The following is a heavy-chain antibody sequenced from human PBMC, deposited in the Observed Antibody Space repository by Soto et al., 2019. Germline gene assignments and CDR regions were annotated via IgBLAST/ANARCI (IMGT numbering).Heavy chain of an antibody. Sequence: QLQLQESGPGLVKPSETLSLTCTVSGGSISSSSYYWGWIRQPPGKGLEWIGSIYYSGSTYYNPSRKSRVTISVDTSKNQFSLKLSSVTAADTAVYYCARSVKYYYDSSGYPGYNWFDPWGQGTLVTVSS. CDR2: IYYSGST. CDR3: ARSVKYYYDSSGYPGYNWFDP. V-gene: IGHV4-39*01. D-gene: IGHD3-22*01. CDR1: GGSISSSSYY. J-gene: IGHJ5*02.